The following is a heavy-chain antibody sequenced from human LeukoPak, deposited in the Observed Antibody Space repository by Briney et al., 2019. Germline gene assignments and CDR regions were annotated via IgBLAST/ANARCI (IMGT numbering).Heavy chain of an antibody. Sequence: ASVKVSCKASGYTFTSYGVSWVRQAPGQGLEWMGWISAYNGNTNYAQKLQGRVTLTTDTSTSTAYMELRSLRSDDTAVYYCARSWGHVYGGILDHWGQGTLVTVSS. J-gene: IGHJ4*02. CDR3: ARSWGHVYGGILDH. V-gene: IGHV1-18*01. CDR1: GYTFTSYG. CDR2: ISAYNGNT. D-gene: IGHD4-23*01.